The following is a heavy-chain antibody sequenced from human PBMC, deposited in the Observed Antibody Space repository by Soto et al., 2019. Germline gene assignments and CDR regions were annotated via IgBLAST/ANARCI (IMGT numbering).Heavy chain of an antibody. Sequence: PSETLSLTCTVSGGSSSSYYWSWIRQPPGKGLEWIGYIYYSGSPNYSPSLASRVTISEDTSKNQSSLKLSSVTAADTAIYYCAGGRDDYNERYFDLWGRGTLVTVSS. CDR3: AGGRDDYNERYFDL. CDR2: IYYSGSP. CDR1: GGSSSSYY. V-gene: IGHV4-59*01. J-gene: IGHJ2*01. D-gene: IGHD4-4*01.